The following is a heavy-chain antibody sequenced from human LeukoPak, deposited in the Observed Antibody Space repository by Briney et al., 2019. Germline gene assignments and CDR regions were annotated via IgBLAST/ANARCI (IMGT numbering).Heavy chain of an antibody. V-gene: IGHV1-18*01. CDR1: GYTFTSYG. CDR3: ARDRNYDFWSGYYTLSPGLDY. J-gene: IGHJ4*02. D-gene: IGHD3-3*01. CDR2: ISAYNGNT. Sequence: ASVKVSCKASGYTFTSYGISWVRQAPGQGLEWMGWISAYNGNTNYAQKLQGRVTMTTDTSTSTAYMELRGLRSDDTAVYYCARDRNYDFWSGYYTLSPGLDYWGQGTLVTVSS.